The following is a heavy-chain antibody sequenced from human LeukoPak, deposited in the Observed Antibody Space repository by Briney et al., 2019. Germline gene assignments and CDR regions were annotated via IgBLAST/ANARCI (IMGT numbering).Heavy chain of an antibody. V-gene: IGHV4-59*01. Sequence: SETLSLTCTVSGGSISSYYWSWIRQPPGEGLEWIGFIYYSGSTNYNPSLKSRVTISIDTSKNQFSLKLSSVTAADTAVYYCARGGWERQLVFFDYWGQGTLVTVSS. CDR2: IYYSGST. CDR1: GGSISSYY. J-gene: IGHJ4*02. CDR3: ARGGWERQLVFFDY. D-gene: IGHD6-6*01.